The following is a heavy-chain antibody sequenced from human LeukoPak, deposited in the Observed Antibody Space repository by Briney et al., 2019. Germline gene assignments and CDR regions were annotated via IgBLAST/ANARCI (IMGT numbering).Heavy chain of an antibody. D-gene: IGHD2-2*01. CDR3: ARGVVPAAADDYYYYYMDV. V-gene: IGHV1-18*01. CDR1: GYTFTSYG. CDR2: ISAYNGNT. J-gene: IGHJ6*03. Sequence: GASVKVSCKASGYTFTSYGISWVRQAPGQGLEWMGWISAYNGNTNYAQKLQGRVTMTTDTSTSTAYMELRSLRSDDTAVYYCARGVVPAAADDYYYYYMDVWGKGTTVTVCS.